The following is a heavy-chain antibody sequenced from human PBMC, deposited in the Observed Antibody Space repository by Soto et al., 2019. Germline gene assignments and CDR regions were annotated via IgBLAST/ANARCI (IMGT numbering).Heavy chain of an antibody. CDR2: IYYSGST. Sequence: SETLSLTCTVSGGSISSYCWSWIRQPPGKGLEWIGYIYYSGSTNYNPSLKSRVTISVDTSKNQFSLKLSSVTAADTAVYYCARHGVVATMGYYYGMDVWGQGTTVTVS. V-gene: IGHV4-59*08. D-gene: IGHD5-12*01. J-gene: IGHJ6*02. CDR3: ARHGVVATMGYYYGMDV. CDR1: GGSISSYC.